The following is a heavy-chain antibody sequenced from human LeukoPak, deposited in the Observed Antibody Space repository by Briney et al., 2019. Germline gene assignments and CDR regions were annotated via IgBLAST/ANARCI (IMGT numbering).Heavy chain of an antibody. D-gene: IGHD6-19*01. Sequence: ASVKVSCKTSGYTFTGHYMHWVRQAPGQGLEWMGWMSPKSGETKYAQKFQGRVTMTRDTSINTAYMELGRLTSDDTAVYYCTSCLMPVAGTDLDYWGQGTLVTVSS. CDR3: TSCLMPVAGTDLDY. V-gene: IGHV1-2*02. CDR1: GYTFTGHY. CDR2: MSPKSGET. J-gene: IGHJ4*02.